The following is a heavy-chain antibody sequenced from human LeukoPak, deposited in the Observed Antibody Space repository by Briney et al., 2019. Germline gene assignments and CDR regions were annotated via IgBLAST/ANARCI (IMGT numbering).Heavy chain of an antibody. CDR3: AKGLYSGSFGPLDY. V-gene: IGHV3-9*01. CDR1: GFTFDDYA. CDR2: ISWNSGSI. J-gene: IGHJ4*02. D-gene: IGHD1-26*01. Sequence: PGGSLRLSCAASGFTFDDYAMHWVRQAPGKGLEWVSGISWNSGSIGYADSVKGRFTISRDNAKNSLYLQMNSLRAEDTALYYCAKGLYSGSFGPLDYWGQGTLVTVSS.